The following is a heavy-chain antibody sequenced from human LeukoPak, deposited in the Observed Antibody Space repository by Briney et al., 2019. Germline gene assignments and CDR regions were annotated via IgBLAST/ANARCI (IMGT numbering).Heavy chain of an antibody. CDR1: GGSISSGDYY. V-gene: IGHV4-30-4*01. CDR2: IYYSRST. J-gene: IGHJ1*01. CDR3: AGGDYSNFPGRKYFQH. D-gene: IGHD4-4*01. Sequence: SETLSLTCTVSGGSISSGDYYWSWIRQPPGKGLEWIGYIYYSRSTYYNPPLKSRVTISVDTSKNQFSLKLSSVTAADTAVYYCAGGDYSNFPGRKYFQHWGQGTLVTVSS.